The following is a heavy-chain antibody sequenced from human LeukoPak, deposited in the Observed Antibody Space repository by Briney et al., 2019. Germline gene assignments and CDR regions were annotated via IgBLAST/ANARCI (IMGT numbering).Heavy chain of an antibody. D-gene: IGHD5-12*01. CDR1: GFTFRSYW. CDR3: ARVGYSGWNLEY. CDR2: INQGGSVK. J-gene: IGHJ4*02. V-gene: IGHV3-7*01. Sequence: AGGSLRLSCAASGFTFRSYWMSWVRQAPGKGLEWVANINQGGSVKYYVDSVKGQFIISRDDAKNSLYVQMNSLRDEDTPVYYCARVGYSGWNLEYWGQGTLVTVSS.